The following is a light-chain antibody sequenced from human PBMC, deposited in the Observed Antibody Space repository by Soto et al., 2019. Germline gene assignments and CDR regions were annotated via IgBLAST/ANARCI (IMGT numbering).Light chain of an antibody. Sequence: AIQLTQSPSSLSASVGDRVTITCRASPGMSIAVAWYQYKQGKAPKLLIYDAASLERGVPSRFSGSGSGTDFTLTISSLQPEDFATYYCQQFNNYPHRVTFGQGTRLEIK. CDR3: QQFNNYPHRVT. J-gene: IGKJ5*01. V-gene: IGKV1D-13*01. CDR2: DAA. CDR1: PGMSIA.